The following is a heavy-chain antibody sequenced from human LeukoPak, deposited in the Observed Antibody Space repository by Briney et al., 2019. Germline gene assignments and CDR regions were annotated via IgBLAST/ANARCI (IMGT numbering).Heavy chain of an antibody. Sequence: GGSLRLSCAASGFTFSDHYMDWVRQAPGKGLEWVGRTRNKANSYTTEYAASVKGRFTISRDDSKNSLYLQMNSLKTEDTAVYYCASSSSYYYGMDVWGQGTTVTVSS. CDR1: GFTFSDHY. CDR3: ASSSSYYYGMDV. V-gene: IGHV3-72*01. D-gene: IGHD6-6*01. J-gene: IGHJ6*02. CDR2: TRNKANSYTT.